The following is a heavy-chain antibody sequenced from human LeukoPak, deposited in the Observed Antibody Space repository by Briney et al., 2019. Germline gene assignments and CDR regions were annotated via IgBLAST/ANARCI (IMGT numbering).Heavy chain of an antibody. CDR1: GYTFTSYY. D-gene: IGHD4-23*01. CDR2: INPSGGST. V-gene: IGHV1-46*01. Sequence: APVKVSCKASGYTFTSYYMHWVRQAPGQGLEWMGIINPSGGSTSYAQKFQGRVTMTRDMSTSTDYMELSSRRSEDTAVYYCARDNSVEDTAWWFDPWGQGTLVTVSS. CDR3: ARDNSVEDTAWWFDP. J-gene: IGHJ5*02.